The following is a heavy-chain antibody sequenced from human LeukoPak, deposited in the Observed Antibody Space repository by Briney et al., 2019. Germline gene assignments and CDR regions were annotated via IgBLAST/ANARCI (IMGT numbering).Heavy chain of an antibody. V-gene: IGHV4-31*03. CDR1: GGSISSGGYY. D-gene: IGHD1-14*01. CDR2: IYYSGST. J-gene: IGHJ3*02. CDR3: AREVLRHLSGIGDAFDI. Sequence: PSETLSLTCTVSGGSISSGGYYWSWIHQHPGKGLEWIGYIYYSGSTYYNPSLKSRVTISVDTSKNQFSLKLSSVTAADTAVYYCAREVLRHLSGIGDAFDIWGQGTMVTVSS.